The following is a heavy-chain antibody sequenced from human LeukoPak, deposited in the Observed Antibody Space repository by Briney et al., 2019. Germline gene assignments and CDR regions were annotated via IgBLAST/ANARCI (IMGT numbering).Heavy chain of an antibody. CDR3: AREDEGNTDDGYDI. Sequence: SETLSLTCTVSGDSISSGSHYWGWIRQPPGKGLEWIGTIYYSGITYYNPSLKSRVTMSVDTSKNQFSLKLSSVTAADTAVYYCAREDEGNTDDGYDIWGQGRMVTVSS. CDR1: GDSISSGSHY. V-gene: IGHV4-39*02. J-gene: IGHJ3*02. D-gene: IGHD4-23*01. CDR2: IYYSGIT.